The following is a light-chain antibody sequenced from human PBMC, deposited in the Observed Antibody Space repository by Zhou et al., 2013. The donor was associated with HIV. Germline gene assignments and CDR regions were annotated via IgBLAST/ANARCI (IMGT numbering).Light chain of an antibody. CDR1: QSLLHSNGYNY. Sequence: DIVMTQSPLSLPVTPGEPASISCRSSQSLLHSNGYNYLDWYLQKPGQSPQLLIYEVSNRFSGVPDRFSGSGSGTDFTLKISRVEAEDVGVYYCMQALQTRFTFGGGTKVEIK. V-gene: IGKV2-29*03. CDR2: EVS. J-gene: IGKJ4*01. CDR3: MQALQTRFT.